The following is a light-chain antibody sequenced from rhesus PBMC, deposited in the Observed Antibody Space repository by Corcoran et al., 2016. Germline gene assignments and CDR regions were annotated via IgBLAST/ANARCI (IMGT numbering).Light chain of an antibody. CDR1: QGISKN. Sequence: DIQMTQSPSSLSASVGDRVTVTCQASQGISKNLAWYQQKPGKVPRLLIYAASKLQGGVPSRFSGGGSGTDFTLTISSLQPEDYATYYCRSGSGVSFGQGAKVEIK. V-gene: IGKV1S17*01. CDR3: RSGSGVS. CDR2: AAS. J-gene: IGKJ2*01.